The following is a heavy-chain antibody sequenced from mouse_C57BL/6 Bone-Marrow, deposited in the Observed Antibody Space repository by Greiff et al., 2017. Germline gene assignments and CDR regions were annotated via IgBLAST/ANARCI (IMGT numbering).Heavy chain of an antibody. D-gene: IGHD1-1*01. CDR1: GFTFSDYY. V-gene: IGHV5-12*01. CDR2: ISNGGGST. CDR3: ARNGDYYGSLAY. Sequence: DVKLVESGGGLVQPGGSLKLSCAASGFTFSDYYMYWVRQTPEKRLEWVAYISNGGGSTYYPDTVKGRFTISRDNAKNTLYLQMSRLKSEDTAMYYCARNGDYYGSLAYWGQGTLVTVSA. J-gene: IGHJ3*01.